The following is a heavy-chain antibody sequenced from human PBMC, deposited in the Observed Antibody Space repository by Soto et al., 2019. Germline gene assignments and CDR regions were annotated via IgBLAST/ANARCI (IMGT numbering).Heavy chain of an antibody. Sequence: GGSLRLSCAASGFTFSSYAMHWVRQAPGKGLEWVAVISYDGSNKYYADSVKGRFTISRDNSKNTLYLQMNSLRAEDTAVYYCARDYYDSSGNPYHFDYWGQGTLVTVSS. CDR2: ISYDGSNK. CDR3: ARDYYDSSGNPYHFDY. V-gene: IGHV3-30-3*01. D-gene: IGHD3-22*01. J-gene: IGHJ4*02. CDR1: GFTFSSYA.